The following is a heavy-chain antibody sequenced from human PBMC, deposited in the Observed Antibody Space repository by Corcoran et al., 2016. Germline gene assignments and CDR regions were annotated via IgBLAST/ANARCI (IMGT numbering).Heavy chain of an antibody. Sequence: EVQLVESGGGLVQPGGSLRLSCAASGFTFSSYSMNWVRQAPGKGLEWVSYISSSSTIYYADSVKGRFTISSDNAKNSLYLQMNSLRAEDTAVYYGARGEFPADYYYYYGMDVWGQGTTVTVSS. CDR2: ISSSSTI. V-gene: IGHV3-48*04. D-gene: IGHD3-10*01. J-gene: IGHJ6*02. CDR1: GFTFSSYS. CDR3: ARGEFPADYYYYYGMDV.